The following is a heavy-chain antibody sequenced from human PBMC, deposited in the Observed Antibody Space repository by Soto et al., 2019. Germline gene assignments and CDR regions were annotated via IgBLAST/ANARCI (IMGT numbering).Heavy chain of an antibody. CDR2: IGLGSSTK. CDR1: GFTFXNYG. Sequence: GGSLRLSCAACGFTFXNYGMNWVRQAPGKGLEWVSYIGLGSSTKYYADSVEGRFTISRDNAKNSLYLQMNSLRAEDTAVYYCARDQLYYNDISGRPLNAFDVWGQGTMVTVSS. J-gene: IGHJ3*01. D-gene: IGHD3-22*01. V-gene: IGHV3-48*01. CDR3: ARDQLYYNDISGRPLNAFDV.